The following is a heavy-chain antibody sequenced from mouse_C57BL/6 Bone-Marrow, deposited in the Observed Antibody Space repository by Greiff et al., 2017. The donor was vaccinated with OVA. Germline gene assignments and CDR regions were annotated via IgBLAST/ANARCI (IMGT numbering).Heavy chain of an antibody. V-gene: IGHV14-4*01. D-gene: IGHD1-1*01. CDR3: TTLTVAYFDY. CDR1: GFNIKDDY. Sequence: EVQLQQSGAELVRPGASVKLSCTASGFNIKDDYMHWVKQRPEQGLEWIGRIDPENGDTEYASKFQGKATITADTSSNTAYLQLSSLTSEDTAVYYCTTLTVAYFDYWGQGTTLTVSS. CDR2: IDPENGDT. J-gene: IGHJ2*01.